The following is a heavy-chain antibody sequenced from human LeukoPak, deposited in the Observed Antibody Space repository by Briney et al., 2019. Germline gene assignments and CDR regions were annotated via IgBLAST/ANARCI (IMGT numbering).Heavy chain of an antibody. D-gene: IGHD6-13*01. J-gene: IGHJ6*02. Sequence: ASVKVSCKVSGYTLTELSMHWVRQAPGKGLEWMGGFDPEDGETIYAQKFQGRVTMTEDTSTDTAYMELSSLRSEDTAVYYCATVAGYSSGWYRGQYYYGMDVWGQGTTVTVSS. CDR1: GYTLTELS. V-gene: IGHV1-24*01. CDR2: FDPEDGET. CDR3: ATVAGYSSGWYRGQYYYGMDV.